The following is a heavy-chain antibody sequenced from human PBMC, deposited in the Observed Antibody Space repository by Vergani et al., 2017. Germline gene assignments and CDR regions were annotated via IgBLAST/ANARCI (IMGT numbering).Heavy chain of an antibody. D-gene: IGHD4-17*01. CDR1: GFTFSGTW. CDR3: ARGHDYGDYFDY. Sequence: EVQLVESGGGLGQPGGSLRLSCAASGFTFSGTWMSGVRQAPGKGLEWVANIKQDGSEKYYVDSVKGRFTISRDNAKNSLSLQMKSLRAADTAVYYCARGHDYGDYFDYWGQGTLVIVSS. V-gene: IGHV3-7*01. CDR2: IKQDGSEK. J-gene: IGHJ4*02.